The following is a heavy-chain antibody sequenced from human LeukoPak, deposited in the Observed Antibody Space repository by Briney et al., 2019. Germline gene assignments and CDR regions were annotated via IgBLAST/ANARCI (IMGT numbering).Heavy chain of an antibody. J-gene: IGHJ6*03. V-gene: IGHV3-23*01. CDR3: AKCILTGYYKGYMDV. Sequence: GRSLRLSCAASGFTFSSYAMHWVRQAPGKGLEWVSGITSRSTTYYADSVKGRFTISRDNFKNTLSLQVNSLRAEDTAVYYCAKCILTGYYKGYMDVWGKGTTVTISS. D-gene: IGHD3-9*01. CDR2: ITSRSTT. CDR1: GFTFSSYA.